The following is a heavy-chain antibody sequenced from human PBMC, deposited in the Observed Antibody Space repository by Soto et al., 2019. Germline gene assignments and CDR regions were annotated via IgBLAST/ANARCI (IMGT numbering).Heavy chain of an antibody. CDR3: ARDSAGETYNWFDP. D-gene: IGHD6-13*01. CDR1: GFTFSSYG. Sequence: QVQLVESGGGVVQPGRSLRLSCAASGFTFSSYGMHWVRQAPGKGLEWVAVIWYDGSNKYYADSVKGRFTISRDNSKNTLYLQMNSLRAEDTAVYYCARDSAGETYNWFDPWGLGTLVTVSS. CDR2: IWYDGSNK. V-gene: IGHV3-33*01. J-gene: IGHJ5*02.